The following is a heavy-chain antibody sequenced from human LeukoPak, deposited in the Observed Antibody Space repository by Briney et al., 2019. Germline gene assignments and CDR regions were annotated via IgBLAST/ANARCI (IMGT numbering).Heavy chain of an antibody. CDR2: INPNSGGT. CDR3: ARSKAYYYDSSGYYHAHDS. D-gene: IGHD3-22*01. V-gene: IGHV1-2*02. CDR1: GYTFTGYY. Sequence: ASVTVTFTASGYTFTGYYMHGVRQAPGQGLEWMGWINPNSGGTNYAQKFQSRVTMTRDTSISTASMELSMLRSDDTAVYYCARSKAYYYDSSGYYHAHDSWGQGTLVTVSS. J-gene: IGHJ4*02.